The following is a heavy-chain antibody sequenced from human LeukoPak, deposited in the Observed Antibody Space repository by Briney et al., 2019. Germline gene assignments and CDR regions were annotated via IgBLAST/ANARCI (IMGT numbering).Heavy chain of an antibody. D-gene: IGHD1-26*01. Sequence: SETLSLTCAVYGGSFSGYYWSWIRQPPGKGLEWIGEINHSGSTNYNPSLKSRVTISVDTSKNQFSLKLSSVTAADTAVYYCARGLGSYDAFDIWGHGTMVTVSS. CDR3: ARGLGSYDAFDI. V-gene: IGHV4-34*01. CDR2: INHSGST. CDR1: GGSFSGYY. J-gene: IGHJ3*02.